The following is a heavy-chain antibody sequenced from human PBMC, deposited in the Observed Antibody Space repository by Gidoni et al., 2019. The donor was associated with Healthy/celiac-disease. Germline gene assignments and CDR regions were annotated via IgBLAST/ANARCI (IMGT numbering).Heavy chain of an antibody. CDR3: AKGSSWYLGAFDI. Sequence: EVQLLESGGGLVQPGGSLRLSCSASGFTFSSYAMSWVRQAPGKGLEWVSASSGSGGSTYYADSVKGRFTISRDNSKNTLYLQMNSLRAEDTAVYYCAKGSSWYLGAFDIWGQGTMVTVSS. V-gene: IGHV3-23*01. D-gene: IGHD6-13*01. CDR2: SSGSGGST. CDR1: GFTFSSYA. J-gene: IGHJ3*02.